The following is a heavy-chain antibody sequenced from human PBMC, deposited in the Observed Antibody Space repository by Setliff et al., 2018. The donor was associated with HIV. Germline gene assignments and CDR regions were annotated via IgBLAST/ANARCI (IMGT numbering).Heavy chain of an antibody. CDR3: ARRRETIVVVIGIPNWYFDL. V-gene: IGHV4-38-2*01. Sequence: PSETLSLTCAVSGYSISSGYYWGWIRQPPGKGLEWIGTIYHSGGTYYNPPLKSRVTISVDTSKNQFSLRLSSLTAADSAVYYCARRRETIVVVIGIPNWYFDLWGCGTLVTVSS. D-gene: IGHD2-21*01. CDR1: GYSISSGYY. CDR2: IYHSGGT. J-gene: IGHJ2*01.